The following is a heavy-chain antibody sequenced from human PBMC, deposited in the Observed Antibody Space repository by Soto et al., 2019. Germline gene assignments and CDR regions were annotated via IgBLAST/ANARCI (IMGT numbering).Heavy chain of an antibody. Sequence: SGLTLVNPTQTLTLTCTFSGFSLSTSGMRVSWIRQPPGKALEWLARIDWDDDKFYSTSLKTRLTISKDTSKNQVVLTMTNMDPVDTATYYCARATSDYYDSSGPLDYWGQGTLVTVSS. J-gene: IGHJ4*02. CDR2: IDWDDDK. CDR1: GFSLSTSGMR. V-gene: IGHV2-70*04. CDR3: ARATSDYYDSSGPLDY. D-gene: IGHD3-22*01.